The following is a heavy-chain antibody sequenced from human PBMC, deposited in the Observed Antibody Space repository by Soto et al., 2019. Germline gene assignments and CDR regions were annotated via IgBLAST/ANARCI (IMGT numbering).Heavy chain of an antibody. CDR1: GFTFSSYG. Sequence: HPGGSLRLSCAASGFTFSSYGMHWVRQAPGKGLEWVAVISYDGSNKYYADSVKGRFTISRDNSKNTLYLQMNSLRAEDTAVYYCAKDIRFLEWLLPYYYYGMDVWGQGTPVTVYS. CDR2: ISYDGSNK. D-gene: IGHD3-3*01. V-gene: IGHV3-30*18. CDR3: AKDIRFLEWLLPYYYYGMDV. J-gene: IGHJ6*02.